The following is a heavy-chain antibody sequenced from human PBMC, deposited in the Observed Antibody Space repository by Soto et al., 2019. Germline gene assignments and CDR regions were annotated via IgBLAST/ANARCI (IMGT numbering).Heavy chain of an antibody. D-gene: IGHD3-3*01. CDR3: ARDSYEQAGFFWFDP. Sequence: EVQLVESGGGLVQPGGSLRLSCAASGFTVNSNYMSWVRQAPGKGLEWVSLINSGDITYYADSVKGRFTISKDNSKNTLYLQMNSLRAEDTAMYYCARDSYEQAGFFWFDPWGQGTLVTVSS. V-gene: IGHV3-66*01. J-gene: IGHJ5*02. CDR1: GFTVNSNY. CDR2: INSGDIT.